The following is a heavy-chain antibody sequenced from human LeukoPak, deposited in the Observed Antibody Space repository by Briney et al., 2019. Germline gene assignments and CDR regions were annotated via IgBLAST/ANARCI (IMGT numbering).Heavy chain of an antibody. CDR3: ARGSAVTANNFDF. CDR2: IKQDESEK. V-gene: IGHV3-7*01. CDR1: GFTFSDYW. D-gene: IGHD4-11*01. J-gene: IGHJ4*02. Sequence: GGSLRLSCVVSGFTFSDYWMSWVRQAPGKGLEWVANIKQDESEKYYVDSVKGRFTISRDNAKNSLYLQMNSLRAEDTAVYYCARGSAVTANNFDFWGQGTLVTVSS.